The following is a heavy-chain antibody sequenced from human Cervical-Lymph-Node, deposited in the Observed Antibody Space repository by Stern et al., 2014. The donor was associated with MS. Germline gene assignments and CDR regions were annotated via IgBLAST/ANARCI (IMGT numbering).Heavy chain of an antibody. CDR3: ARAYYYGSGSPGYYFDY. V-gene: IGHV1-69*01. D-gene: IGHD3-10*01. J-gene: IGHJ4*02. Sequence: QVQLVQSGAEVKKPGSSVKVSCTASGGTFSSYAISWVRQAPGPGLEWMGGIIPIFGTANYAQKFQGRVTITADESTSTAYMELSSLRSEDTAVYYCARAYYYGSGSPGYYFDYWGQGTLVTVSS. CDR2: IIPIFGTA. CDR1: GGTFSSYA.